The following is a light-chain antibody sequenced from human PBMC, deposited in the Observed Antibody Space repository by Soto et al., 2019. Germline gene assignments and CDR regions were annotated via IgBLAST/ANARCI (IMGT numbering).Light chain of an antibody. Sequence: DIQMTQSPSTLSASVGDRVTITCRASQSISSWLAWYQQKPGKAPKLLIYKASSLESGVPSRFSGSGSGTEFTLTISSLQPDDFATYYCQQYNSYAGVTVGPGTKVDIK. CDR1: QSISSW. CDR2: KAS. J-gene: IGKJ3*01. V-gene: IGKV1-5*03. CDR3: QQYNSYAGVT.